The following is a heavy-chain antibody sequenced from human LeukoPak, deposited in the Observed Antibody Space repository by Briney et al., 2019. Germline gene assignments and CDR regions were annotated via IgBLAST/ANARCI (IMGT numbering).Heavy chain of an antibody. J-gene: IGHJ5*02. V-gene: IGHV3-13*04. CDR2: IGTAGDT. CDR3: ARDCQEGSLLLWFGELWGVADKYNWFDL. CDR1: GFTFSSYD. D-gene: IGHD3-10*01. Sequence: PGGSLRLSCAASGFTFSSYDMHWVRQATGKGLEWVSAIGTAGDTYYPGSVKGRFTISRENAKNSLYLQMNSLRAGDTAVYYCARDCQEGSLLLWFGELWGVADKYNWFDLWGQGTLVTVSS.